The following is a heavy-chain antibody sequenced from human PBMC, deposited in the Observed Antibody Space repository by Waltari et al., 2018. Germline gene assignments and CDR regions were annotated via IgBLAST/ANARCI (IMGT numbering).Heavy chain of an antibody. V-gene: IGHV2-26*01. CDR1: GFPLNTGRMG. CDR2: ISSNDEK. CDR3: AQIQYPPRGYQDY. D-gene: IGHD5-18*01. J-gene: IGHJ4*02. Sequence: QVTLKESGPVLVKPTETLTLTCTASGFPLNTGRMGVSWIRQPPGKALEWLAHISSNDEKFYSTSLKIRLTISKDSSKSQVVLTMTNMDPLDTGIYYCAQIQYPPRGYQDYWGQGTLITVSS.